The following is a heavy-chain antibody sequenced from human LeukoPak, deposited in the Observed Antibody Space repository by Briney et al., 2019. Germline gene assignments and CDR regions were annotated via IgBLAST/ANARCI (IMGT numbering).Heavy chain of an antibody. Sequence: GESLKISCKGSGYSFTSYWISWVRQMPGKGLEWMGRIDPSDSYTNYSPSFQGHVTISADKSISTAYLQWSSLKTSDTAMYYCARRSGDSSSWVDYWGQGTLVTVSS. CDR1: GYSFTSYW. V-gene: IGHV5-10-1*01. CDR3: ARRSGDSSSWVDY. J-gene: IGHJ4*02. D-gene: IGHD6-13*01. CDR2: IDPSDSYT.